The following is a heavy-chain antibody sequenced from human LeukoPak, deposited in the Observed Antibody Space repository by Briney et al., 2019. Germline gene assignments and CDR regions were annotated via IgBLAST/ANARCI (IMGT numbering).Heavy chain of an antibody. D-gene: IGHD3-3*01. J-gene: IGHJ4*02. CDR1: GFTVSSNY. Sequence: PGGSLRLSCAASGFTVSSNYMSWVRQAPGKGLEWVSVIYSGGSTYYADSVKGRFTISRDNSKNTLYLQMNSLRAEDTAVYYCAKGELLRFLSPLDYWGQGTLVTVSS. CDR2: IYSGGST. V-gene: IGHV3-66*01. CDR3: AKGELLRFLSPLDY.